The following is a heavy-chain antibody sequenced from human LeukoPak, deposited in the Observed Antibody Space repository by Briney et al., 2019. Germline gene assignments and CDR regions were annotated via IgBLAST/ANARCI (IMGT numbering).Heavy chain of an antibody. J-gene: IGHJ4*02. CDR2: ISRSGSTK. Sequence: PGGSLRLSCAASGFTFSDYNMRWIRQAPGKGLEWVSSISRSGSTKYYADSVKGRFTISRDNAKNSLFLQMNSLTADDTAVYYCARERTTIVSGTTIGAYWGQGTLVTVSS. CDR3: ARERTTIVSGTTIGAY. V-gene: IGHV3-11*04. D-gene: IGHD2/OR15-2a*01. CDR1: GFTFSDYN.